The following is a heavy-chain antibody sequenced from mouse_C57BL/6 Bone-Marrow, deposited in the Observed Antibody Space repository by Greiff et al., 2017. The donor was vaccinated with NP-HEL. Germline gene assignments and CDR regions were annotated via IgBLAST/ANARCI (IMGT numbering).Heavy chain of an antibody. CDR1: GFTFSSYA. V-gene: IGHV5-4*01. CDR2: ISDGGSYT. J-gene: IGHJ1*03. Sequence: EVQLVESGGGLVKPGGSLTLSCAASGFTFSSYAMSWVRQTPEKRLEWVATISDGGSYTYYPDNVKGRFTISRDNAKNNLYLQMSHLKSEDTAMYYCARDGGYSWYFDVWGTGTTVTVSS. CDR3: ARDGGYSWYFDV. D-gene: IGHD2-3*01.